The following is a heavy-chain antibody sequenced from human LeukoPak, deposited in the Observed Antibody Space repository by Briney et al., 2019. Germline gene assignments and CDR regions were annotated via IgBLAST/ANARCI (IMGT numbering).Heavy chain of an antibody. CDR3: AREARSGYYDSSGTYVY. CDR1: GGSISSSNW. Sequence: SGTLSLTCAVSGGSISSSNWWSWARQPPGKGLEWIGEIYHSGSTNYNPSLKSRVTISVDKSKNQFSLKLSSVTAADTAVYYCAREARSGYYDSSGTYVYWGQGTLVTVSS. CDR2: IYHSGST. J-gene: IGHJ4*02. D-gene: IGHD3-22*01. V-gene: IGHV4-4*02.